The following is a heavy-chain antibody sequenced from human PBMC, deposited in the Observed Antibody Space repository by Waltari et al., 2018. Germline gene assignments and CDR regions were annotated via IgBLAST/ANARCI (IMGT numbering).Heavy chain of an antibody. Sequence: QLQLQESGPGLVKPSETLSLTCTVSGGSISSSSYYWGWIRQPPGKGLEWIGSIYYSGRTYYNPSLKSRVTISVDTSKNQFSLKLSSVTAADTAVYYCARDYVRSLPYYFDYWGQGTLVTVSS. CDR1: GGSISSSSYY. D-gene: IGHD3-16*02. V-gene: IGHV4-39*07. CDR2: IYYSGRT. CDR3: ARDYVRSLPYYFDY. J-gene: IGHJ4*02.